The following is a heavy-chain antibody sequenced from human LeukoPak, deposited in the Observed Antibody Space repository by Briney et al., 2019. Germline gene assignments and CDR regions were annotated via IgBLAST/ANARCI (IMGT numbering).Heavy chain of an antibody. Sequence: PGGSLRLSCAAPGFSFSNSWMTWVRQAPGKGPEWLANINQDGSTKNYVDAVEGRFTISRDNAKNSLYLQMNSLRAEDTAVYYCTRDFAFQQFDYWGQGTLVAVSS. J-gene: IGHJ4*02. CDR3: TRDFAFQQFDY. V-gene: IGHV3-7*01. CDR2: INQDGSTK. D-gene: IGHD1/OR15-1a*01. CDR1: GFSFSNSW.